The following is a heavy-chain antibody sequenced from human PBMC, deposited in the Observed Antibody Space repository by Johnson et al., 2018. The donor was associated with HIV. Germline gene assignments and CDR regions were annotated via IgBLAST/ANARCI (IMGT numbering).Heavy chain of an antibody. V-gene: IGHV3-30*03. J-gene: IGHJ3*02. CDR3: ARDRHTVPGPDAFDI. CDR2: ISHDGSNK. CDR1: GFTFSTYA. Sequence: QVQLVESGGGLVQPGGSLRLSCAASGFTFSTYAMDWVRQAPGKGLEWVAVISHDGSNKYYADSVKGRFTISRDNSKNMLFLQMNSLRAEDTAVYYCARDRHTVPGPDAFDIWGQGTMVTVSS. D-gene: IGHD6-19*01.